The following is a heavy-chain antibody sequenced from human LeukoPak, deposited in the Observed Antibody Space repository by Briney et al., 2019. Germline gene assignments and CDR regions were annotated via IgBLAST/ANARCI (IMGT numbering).Heavy chain of an antibody. V-gene: IGHV4-34*01. CDR3: ARGVGSHRYSSGWYY. D-gene: IGHD6-19*01. Sequence: SETLSLTCAVYGESFSGYYWSWIRQPPGKGLEWIGEINHSGSTNYNPSLKSRVTISVDTSKNQFSLKLSSVTAADTAVYYCARGVGSHRYSSGWYYWGQGTLVTVSS. CDR1: GESFSGYY. CDR2: INHSGST. J-gene: IGHJ4*02.